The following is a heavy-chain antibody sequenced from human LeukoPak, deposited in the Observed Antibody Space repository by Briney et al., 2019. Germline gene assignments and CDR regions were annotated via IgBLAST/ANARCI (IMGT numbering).Heavy chain of an antibody. Sequence: SETLSLTCAVSGYSISSGYYWGWIRQPPGKGLEWIGYIFYSGSTYYNPSLKSRVTISVDTSKNQFSLKLSSVTAADTAVYYCARRNRGLVDYWGQGTLVTVSS. CDR1: GYSISSGYY. D-gene: IGHD7-27*01. CDR2: IFYSGST. CDR3: ARRNRGLVDY. V-gene: IGHV4-38-2*01. J-gene: IGHJ4*02.